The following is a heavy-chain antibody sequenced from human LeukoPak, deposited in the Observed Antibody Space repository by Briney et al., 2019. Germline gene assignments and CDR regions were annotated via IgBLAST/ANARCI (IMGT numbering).Heavy chain of an antibody. CDR3: AYLGLSSDWNDVPGPQIDY. J-gene: IGHJ4*02. Sequence: GGSLRLSCAASGFTFTDFAMNWVRQAPGKGLEWVSTISASGTIAYYADSVKGRCTISRDYSKNTVYLQMNSLRAEDTAVYYCAYLGLSSDWNDVPGPQIDYWGQGTLVSVSS. CDR1: GFTFTDFA. D-gene: IGHD1-1*01. V-gene: IGHV3-23*01. CDR2: ISASGTIA.